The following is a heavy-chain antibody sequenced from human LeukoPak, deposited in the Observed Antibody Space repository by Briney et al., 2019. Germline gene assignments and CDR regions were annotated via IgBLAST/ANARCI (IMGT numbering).Heavy chain of an antibody. CDR2: ISSRSATI. D-gene: IGHD3-10*01. CDR3: ARGSGGDFDY. Sequence: PGGSLRLSCAASGFTFSSYEMNWVRQAPGKGLEWVSYISSRSATIYYADSVKGRFTISRDNAKNSLYLQMNSLRADDTAVYYCARGSGGDFDYWGQGTLVTVSS. V-gene: IGHV3-48*01. J-gene: IGHJ4*02. CDR1: GFTFSSYE.